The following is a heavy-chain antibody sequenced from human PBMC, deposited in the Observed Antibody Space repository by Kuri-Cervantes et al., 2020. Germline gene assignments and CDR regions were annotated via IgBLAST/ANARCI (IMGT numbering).Heavy chain of an antibody. Sequence: SETLSLTCTVSGASVSSGDDYWGWIRQPPGKGLGWIGSIYYTGSAYYNPSLKSRVSISIDTSENQFSLELTSVTAADTAVYYCARRGSSGDYFDFWGQGTLVTVSS. D-gene: IGHD3-16*01. V-gene: IGHV4-39*01. CDR3: ARRGSSGDYFDF. J-gene: IGHJ4*02. CDR2: IYYTGSA. CDR1: GASVSSGDDY.